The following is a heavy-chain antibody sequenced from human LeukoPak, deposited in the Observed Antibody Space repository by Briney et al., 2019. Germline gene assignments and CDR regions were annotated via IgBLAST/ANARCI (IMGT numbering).Heavy chain of an antibody. CDR1: GYTFTSYY. CDR2: INPSGGST. Sequence: ASVKVSCKASGYTFTSYYMHWVRQAPGQGLEWMGIINPSGGSTSYAQKFQGRVTMTRDTSTSTVYMELSSLRSEDTAVYYCARGATIFGVVTLFDYWGQGTLVTVSS. J-gene: IGHJ4*02. D-gene: IGHD3-3*01. CDR3: ARGATIFGVVTLFDY. V-gene: IGHV1-46*01.